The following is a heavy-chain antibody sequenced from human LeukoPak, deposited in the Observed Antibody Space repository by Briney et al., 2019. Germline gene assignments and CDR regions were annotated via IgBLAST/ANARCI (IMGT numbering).Heavy chain of an antibody. CDR2: IYPGDSDT. V-gene: IGHV5-51*01. J-gene: IGHJ4*02. CDR1: GYSFTSYW. CDR3: ARSRFEWELLPVFDY. D-gene: IGHD1-26*01. Sequence: GESLKISCKGSGYSFTSYWIGWVRQMPGKGLEWMGIIYPGDSDTRYSPSFQGQVTISADKSISTAYLQWSSLKASDTAMYYCARSRFEWELLPVFDYWGQGTLVTVSS.